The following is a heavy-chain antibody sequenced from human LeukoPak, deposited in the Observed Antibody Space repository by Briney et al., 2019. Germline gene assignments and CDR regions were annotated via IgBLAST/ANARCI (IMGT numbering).Heavy chain of an antibody. J-gene: IGHJ5*02. CDR2: INPNSGDT. CDR1: GYTFTGYY. CDR3: ARAKWESSTTCYGA. V-gene: IGHV1-2*02. Sequence: ASVKVSCKASGYTFTGYYIHWVRQAPGQGLEWMGWINPNSGDTNYAQKFQGRVTMTRDTAISTAYMELSSLNSDDTAVYYCARAKWESSTTCYGAWGQGTLVTVSS. D-gene: IGHD2-2*01.